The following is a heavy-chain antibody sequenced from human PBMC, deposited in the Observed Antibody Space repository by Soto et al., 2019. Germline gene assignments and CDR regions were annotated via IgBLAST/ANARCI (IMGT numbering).Heavy chain of an antibody. V-gene: IGHV1-2*04. D-gene: IGHD3-22*01. J-gene: IGHJ6*02. Sequence: GASVKVSCKASGYTFTGYYMHWVRQAPGQELEWMGWINPNSGGTNYAQKFQGWVTMTRDTSISTAYMELSRLRSDDTAVYYCARNSNPPYYYGMDVSGQGTTVTVSS. CDR1: GYTFTGYY. CDR2: INPNSGGT. CDR3: ARNSNPPYYYGMDV.